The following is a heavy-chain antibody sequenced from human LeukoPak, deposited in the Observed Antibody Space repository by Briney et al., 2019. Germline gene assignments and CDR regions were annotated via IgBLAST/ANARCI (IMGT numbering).Heavy chain of an antibody. D-gene: IGHD4-17*01. CDR1: GYTFTSYG. Sequence: ASVKVFCKASGYTFTSYGISWVRQAPGQGLEWMGWISAYNGNTNYAQKLQGRVTMTTDTSTSTAYMELRSLRSDDTAVYYRARMGTVTTWGYFDYWGQGTLVTVSS. V-gene: IGHV1-18*01. CDR3: ARMGTVTTWGYFDY. J-gene: IGHJ4*02. CDR2: ISAYNGNT.